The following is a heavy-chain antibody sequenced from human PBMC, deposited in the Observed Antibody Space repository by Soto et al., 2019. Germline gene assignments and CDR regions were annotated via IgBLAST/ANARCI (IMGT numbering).Heavy chain of an antibody. D-gene: IGHD2-2*01. Sequence: SETLSLTCAVYVGSFRGYSWTWIRQPPGKGLEWIGEVNHSGSTYYSPSLMSRVTLSIDTSKNQFSLKLSSVTAADTAVYYCARGRQVTPAALFKRAGDYSMDVWGQGTTVTVSS. J-gene: IGHJ6*02. CDR3: ARGRQVTPAALFKRAGDYSMDV. V-gene: IGHV4-34*01. CDR2: VNHSGST. CDR1: VGSFRGYS.